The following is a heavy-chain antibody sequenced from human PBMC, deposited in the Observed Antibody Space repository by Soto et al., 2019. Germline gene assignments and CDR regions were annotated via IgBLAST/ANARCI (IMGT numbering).Heavy chain of an antibody. CDR2: INHSGST. D-gene: IGHD6-6*01. CDR1: GGSFSGYY. J-gene: IGHJ6*02. Sequence: SETLSLTCAVYGGSFSGYYWSWIRQPPGKGLEWIGEINHSGSTNYNPSLKSRVTISVDTSKNQFSLKLSSVTAADTAVYYCARDYSSSSVYYGMDVWGQGTTVTVSS. V-gene: IGHV4-34*01. CDR3: ARDYSSSSVYYGMDV.